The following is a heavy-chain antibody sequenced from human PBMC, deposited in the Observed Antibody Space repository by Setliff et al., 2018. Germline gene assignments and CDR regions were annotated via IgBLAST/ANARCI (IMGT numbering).Heavy chain of an antibody. CDR3: AHRGGYGADSLYYFDC. J-gene: IGHJ4*02. Sequence: SGPTLVNPTQTLTLTCTFSGFSLSTSGVGVGWIRQPPGKALEWLALIYWNDDKRYSPSLKSRLTITQDTSKNQVVLTLTNMDPVDTATYYCAHRGGYGADSLYYFDCWGQGTRVTVSS. V-gene: IGHV2-5*01. CDR2: IYWNDDK. D-gene: IGHD3-10*01. CDR1: GFSLSTSGVG.